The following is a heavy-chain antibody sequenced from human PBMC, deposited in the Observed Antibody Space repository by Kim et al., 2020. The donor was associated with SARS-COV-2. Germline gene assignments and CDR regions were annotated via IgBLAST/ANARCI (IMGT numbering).Heavy chain of an antibody. Sequence: SETLSLTCTVSGGSISSSSYYWGWIRQPPGKGLEWIGSIYYSGSTYYNPSLKSRVTISVDTSKNQFSLKLSSVTAADTAVYYCARHPHCSSTSCYPYYYSGMDVWGQGTTVTVSS. D-gene: IGHD2-2*01. V-gene: IGHV4-39*01. J-gene: IGHJ6*02. CDR3: ARHPHCSSTSCYPYYYSGMDV. CDR2: IYYSGST. CDR1: GGSISSSSYY.